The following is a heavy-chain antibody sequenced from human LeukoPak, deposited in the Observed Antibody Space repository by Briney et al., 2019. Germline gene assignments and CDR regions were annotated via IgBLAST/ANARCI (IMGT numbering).Heavy chain of an antibody. J-gene: IGHJ4*02. CDR2: IYYSGST. CDR1: GGSISSSSYY. D-gene: IGHD3-16*02. Sequence: SETLSLTCTVSGGSISSSSYYWGWIRQPPGKGLEWIGSIYYSGSTYYNPSLKSRVTISVDTSKNQFSLKLSSVTAADTAVYYCARRGRADYVLGSYRSYYFDYWGQGTLVTVSS. CDR3: ARRGRADYVLGSYRSYYFDY. V-gene: IGHV4-39*01.